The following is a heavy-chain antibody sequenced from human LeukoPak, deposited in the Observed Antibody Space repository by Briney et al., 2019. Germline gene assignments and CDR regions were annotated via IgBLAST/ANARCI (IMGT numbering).Heavy chain of an antibody. CDR3: AREFGYCSGGSCSTGFDY. J-gene: IGHJ4*02. Sequence: PGGSLRLSCAASGFTFSSYAMHWVRQAPGKVLEWVAVISYDGSNKYYADSVKGRFTISRDNSKNTLYLQMNSLRAEDTAVYYCAREFGYCSGGSCSTGFDYWGQGTLVTVSS. V-gene: IGHV3-30*04. CDR1: GFTFSSYA. CDR2: ISYDGSNK. D-gene: IGHD2-15*01.